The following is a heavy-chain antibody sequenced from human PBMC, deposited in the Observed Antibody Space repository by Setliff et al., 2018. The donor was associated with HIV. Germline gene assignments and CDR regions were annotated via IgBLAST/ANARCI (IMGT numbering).Heavy chain of an antibody. CDR2: IYIGGST. CDR3: ARGVDY. V-gene: IGHV3-66*01. J-gene: IGHJ4*02. CDR1: GLTFSIYW. Sequence: AGGSLRLSCAASGLTFSIYWMSWVRQAPGKGLEWVSVIYIGGSTYYADSVKGRFTISRDNSKNTLYLQMNSLRAEDTAVYYCARGVDYWGEGTLVTVSS.